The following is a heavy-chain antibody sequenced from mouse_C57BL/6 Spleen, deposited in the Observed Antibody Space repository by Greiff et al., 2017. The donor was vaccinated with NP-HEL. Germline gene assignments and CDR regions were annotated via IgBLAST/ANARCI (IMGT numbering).Heavy chain of an antibody. CDR3: AVHYYGSSYGYFDV. Sequence: EVQGVESGGGLVKPGGSLKLSCAASGFTFSSYAMSWVRQTPEKRLEWVATISDGGSYTYYPDNVKGRFTISRDNAKNNLYLQMSHLKSEDTAMYYCAVHYYGSSYGYFDVWGTGTTVTVSS. CDR2: ISDGGSYT. V-gene: IGHV5-4*01. D-gene: IGHD1-1*01. CDR1: GFTFSSYA. J-gene: IGHJ1*03.